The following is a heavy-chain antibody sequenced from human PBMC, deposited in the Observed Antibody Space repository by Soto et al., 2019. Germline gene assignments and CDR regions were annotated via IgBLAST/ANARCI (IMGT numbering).Heavy chain of an antibody. V-gene: IGHV1-69*01. CDR2: IIPIFGTA. Sequence: QVQLVQSGAEVKKPGSSVTVSCKASGGTFSSYAISWVRQAPGQGLEWMGGIIPIFGTANYAQKFQGRVTITADDSTSTAYMELSSLRSEDTAVYYCARGGYYDFWSGYTMDVWGQWTTVTVSS. D-gene: IGHD3-3*01. CDR3: ARGGYYDFWSGYTMDV. CDR1: GGTFSSYA. J-gene: IGHJ6*02.